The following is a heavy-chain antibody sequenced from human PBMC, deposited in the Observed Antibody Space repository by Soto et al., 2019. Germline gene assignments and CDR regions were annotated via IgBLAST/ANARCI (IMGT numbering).Heavy chain of an antibody. D-gene: IGHD7-27*01. Sequence: EVQLVESGGGLVQPGGSLRLSCATSGFIISDCAMNWVRQAPGKGLDWVSYISSSSSVIDYADSVKGRFTVSRDNARNSLYLQMNSLRAEDTAVYYCARDLSWGSNWYYYMDVWGKGTTVTVSS. CDR3: ARDLSWGSNWYYYMDV. V-gene: IGHV3-48*01. J-gene: IGHJ6*03. CDR1: GFIISDCA. CDR2: ISSSSSVI.